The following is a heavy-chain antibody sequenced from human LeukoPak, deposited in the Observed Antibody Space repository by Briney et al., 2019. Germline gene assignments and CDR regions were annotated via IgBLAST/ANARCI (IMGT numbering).Heavy chain of an antibody. D-gene: IGHD2-15*01. CDR3: ARAASDLSYYYYGMDV. V-gene: IGHV4-30-2*01. CDR2: IYHSGST. Sequence: SETLSLTCAVSGGSISSGGYSWRWIRQPPGKGLEWIGYIYHSGSTYYNPSLKSRVTISVDRSKNQFSLKLSSVTAADTAVYYCARAASDLSYYYYGMDVWGQGTTVTVSS. CDR1: GGSISSGGYS. J-gene: IGHJ6*02.